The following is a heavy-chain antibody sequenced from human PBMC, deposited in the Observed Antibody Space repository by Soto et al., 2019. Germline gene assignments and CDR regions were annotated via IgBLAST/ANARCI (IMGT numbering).Heavy chain of an antibody. J-gene: IGHJ5*01. CDR2: INPSSGDT. CDR1: GYTFTDYY. Sequence: GASVKVSCKASGYTFTDYYIHWVRQAPGQGLEWMGWINPSSGDTNYAQNFQGRVTMTRDTSISTAYMDLISLRSDDTAVYYCACALHTGTYHTYSDSRDHATLVTVYS. V-gene: IGHV1-2*02. D-gene: IGHD1-26*01. CDR3: ACALHTGTYHTYSDS.